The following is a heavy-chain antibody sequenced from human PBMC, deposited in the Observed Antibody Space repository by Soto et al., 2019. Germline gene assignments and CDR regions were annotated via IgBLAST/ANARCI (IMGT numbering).Heavy chain of an antibody. Sequence: QVQLVESGGGVVQPGRSLRLSCAASGFTFSSYGMHWVRQAPGKGLEWVAVISYDGSNKYYADSVKGRFTISRDNSKNTLYLQMNRLRAEDTAVYYCAKDLGWLINRHAHDYWGQGTLVTVSS. CDR2: ISYDGSNK. J-gene: IGHJ4*02. V-gene: IGHV3-30*18. CDR1: GFTFSSYG. D-gene: IGHD3-22*01. CDR3: AKDLGWLINRHAHDY.